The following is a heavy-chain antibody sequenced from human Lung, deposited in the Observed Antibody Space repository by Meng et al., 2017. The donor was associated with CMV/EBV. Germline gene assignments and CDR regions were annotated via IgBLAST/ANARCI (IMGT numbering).Heavy chain of an antibody. J-gene: IGHJ6*02. CDR1: GFTFSSYW. Sequence: SCAASGFTFSSYWMSWVRQAPGKGLEWVANINQDGSEKYYVDSVEGRFTISRDNAKDSLYLQMNALRAEDTAVYYCARRPWGLDVWGQGTTVTASS. CDR2: INQDGSEK. V-gene: IGHV3-7*01. CDR3: ARRPWGLDV.